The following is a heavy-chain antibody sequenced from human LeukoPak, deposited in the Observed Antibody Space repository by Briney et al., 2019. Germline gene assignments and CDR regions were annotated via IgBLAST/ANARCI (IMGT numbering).Heavy chain of an antibody. J-gene: IGHJ4*02. CDR1: GFTFSDYS. CDR3: SSESRY. V-gene: IGHV3-48*02. Sequence: GGSLRLSCAASGFTFSDYSMNWVRQAPGKGLEWVSWITSSSDSIYYADSAKGRFTISRDNAKNSLYLQMNSLRDEDTAVYYCSSESRYWGQGTLVIVSS. CDR2: ITSSSDSI. D-gene: IGHD3-22*01.